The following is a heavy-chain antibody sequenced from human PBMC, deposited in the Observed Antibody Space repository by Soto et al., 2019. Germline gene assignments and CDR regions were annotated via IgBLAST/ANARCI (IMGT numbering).Heavy chain of an antibody. V-gene: IGHV3-11*01. CDR2: ISSSDITI. D-gene: IGHD3-10*01. Sequence: GGSLRLSCAASGFTFRDYYMSWMRQAPGKGLEWVSYISSSDITIYYTDSVKGRFTISRDNAKNSLYLQMDSLRAEDTAVYYCARVGRNGALWGQGTLVTVSS. CDR3: ARVGRNGAL. J-gene: IGHJ4*02. CDR1: GFTFRDYY.